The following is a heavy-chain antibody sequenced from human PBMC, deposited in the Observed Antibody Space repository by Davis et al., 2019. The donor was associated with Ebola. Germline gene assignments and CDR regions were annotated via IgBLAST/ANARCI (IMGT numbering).Heavy chain of an antibody. Sequence: SETLSLTCNVSGGPIGSDFWSWVRQPPGQGLEWMGYVSHTGSTYYNPSLKSRLTMSVDTSKNQLSVHLASLTAADTAVYYCARRRGTYLDWYLDLWGRGTLVIVSS. CDR1: GGPIGSDF. V-gene: IGHV4-59*08. CDR2: VSHTGST. J-gene: IGHJ2*01. CDR3: ARRRGTYLDWYLDL.